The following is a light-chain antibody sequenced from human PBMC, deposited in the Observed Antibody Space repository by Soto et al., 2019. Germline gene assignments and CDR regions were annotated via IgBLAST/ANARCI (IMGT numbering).Light chain of an antibody. CDR2: GAS. CDR1: QSVSSTY. J-gene: IGKJ2*01. CDR3: QQYGRSPPFT. V-gene: IGKV3-20*01. Sequence: FVLTQSPGTLSLSPGERATLSCRASQSVSSTYIAWYQQNPGQAPRLLIYGASSRATGIPDRFSGSGSGTDFTLTISRLEPEDFAVYFCQQYGRSPPFTFGQGTKVEMK.